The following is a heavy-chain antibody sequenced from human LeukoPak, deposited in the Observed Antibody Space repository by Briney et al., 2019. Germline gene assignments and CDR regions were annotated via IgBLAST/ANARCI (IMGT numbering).Heavy chain of an antibody. CDR2: ISGSGGST. CDR3: ATRGGIAARGY. CDR1: GFTFSSYS. J-gene: IGHJ4*02. Sequence: GGSLRLSCAASGFTFSSYSMNWVRQAPGKGLEWVSAISGSGGSTYYADSVKGRFTISRDNSKNTLYLQMNSLRAEDTAVYYCATRGGIAARGYWGQGTLVTVSS. V-gene: IGHV3-23*01. D-gene: IGHD6-6*01.